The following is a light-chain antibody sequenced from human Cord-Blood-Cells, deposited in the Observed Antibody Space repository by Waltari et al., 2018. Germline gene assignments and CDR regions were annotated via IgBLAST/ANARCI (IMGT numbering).Light chain of an antibody. CDR1: SSDVGGYNY. V-gene: IGLV2-11*01. CDR2: DVS. J-gene: IGLJ1*01. Sequence: QSALTQPRSVSGSPGPSVTISCTGTSSDVGGYNYVSWYQQHPGKAPKLMIYDVSKRPSGVPDRFSGSKSCNTASLTIAGLQAEDEADYYCCSYAGSYVFGTGTKVTVL. CDR3: CSYAGSYV.